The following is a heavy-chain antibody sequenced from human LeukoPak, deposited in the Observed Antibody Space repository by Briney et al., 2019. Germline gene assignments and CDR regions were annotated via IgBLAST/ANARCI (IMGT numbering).Heavy chain of an antibody. CDR3: ASQAGANPHGFDP. Sequence: PSETLSLTCTVSGGSISSYYWSWIRQPPGKGLEWIGYIYDSGSTNYNPSLKSRVTISVDTSKNQFSLKLNSVTAADTAVYYCASQAGANPHGFDPWGQGTLVTVSS. V-gene: IGHV4-59*01. CDR2: IYDSGST. CDR1: GGSISSYY. D-gene: IGHD3-10*01. J-gene: IGHJ5*02.